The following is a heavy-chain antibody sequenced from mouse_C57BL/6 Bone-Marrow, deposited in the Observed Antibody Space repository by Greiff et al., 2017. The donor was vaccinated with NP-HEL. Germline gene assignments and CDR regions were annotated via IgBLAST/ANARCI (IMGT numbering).Heavy chain of an antibody. D-gene: IGHD2-2*01. Sequence: QVQLQQSGAELVRPGTSVKVSCKASGYAFTNYLIEWVKQRPGQGLEWIGVINPGSGGTNYNEKFKGKATLTADKSSSTAYMQLSSLTSEDSAVYFCAREGRMVNFDVWGTGTTVTVSS. CDR2: INPGSGGT. CDR3: AREGRMVNFDV. J-gene: IGHJ1*03. V-gene: IGHV1-54*01. CDR1: GYAFTNYL.